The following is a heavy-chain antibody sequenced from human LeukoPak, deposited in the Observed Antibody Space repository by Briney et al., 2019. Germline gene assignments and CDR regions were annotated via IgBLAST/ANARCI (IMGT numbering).Heavy chain of an antibody. D-gene: IGHD1-26*01. CDR1: GFTFSSYS. Sequence: PGGSLRLSCAASGFTFSSYSMNWVRQAPGKGLEWVSYISSSSRTIYYADSVKGRFTISRDNAKNSLYLQMNSLRAEDTAVYYCARDVGAIFDYWGQGALVTVSS. J-gene: IGHJ4*02. CDR3: ARDVGAIFDY. CDR2: ISSSSRTI. V-gene: IGHV3-48*01.